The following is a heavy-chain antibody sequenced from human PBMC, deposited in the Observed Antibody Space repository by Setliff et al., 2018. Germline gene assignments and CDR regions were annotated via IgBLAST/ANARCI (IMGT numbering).Heavy chain of an antibody. CDR2: IYYSGST. V-gene: IGHV4-39*01. D-gene: IGHD2-21*01. Sequence: PSETLSLTCNVSGGSINSRSYYWGLIRQPPGKGLEWVATIYYSGSTYSNPSLKSRLIISVDAPDNQFSVKLSSVTAADTAVYYCARLGTTIPTSGTWTYYYYYYMDVWGKGTTVTVSS. CDR1: GGSINSRSYY. CDR3: ARLGTTIPTSGTWTYYYYYYMDV. J-gene: IGHJ6*03.